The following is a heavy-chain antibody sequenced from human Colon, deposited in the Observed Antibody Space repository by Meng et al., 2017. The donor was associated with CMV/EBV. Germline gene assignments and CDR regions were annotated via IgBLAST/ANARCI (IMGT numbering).Heavy chain of an antibody. D-gene: IGHD1-26*01. V-gene: IGHV3-13*03. J-gene: IGHJ4*02. Sequence: GESLKISCAACGFTFSGRDMYGVRQVSGKGLEWVALIGSVGDTQSPGSVKGQFTISRENAKNSLYLQMNSLRVGDTVVYYCAKGVDIVGATPGFGDYWGQGTLVTVSS. CDR1: GFTFSGRD. CDR3: AKGVDIVGATPGFGDY. CDR2: IGSVGDT.